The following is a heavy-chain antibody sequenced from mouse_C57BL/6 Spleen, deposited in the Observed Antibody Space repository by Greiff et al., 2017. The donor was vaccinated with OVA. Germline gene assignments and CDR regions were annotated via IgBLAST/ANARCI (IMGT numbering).Heavy chain of an antibody. CDR1: GFTFSSYA. V-gene: IGHV5-9-1*02. CDR2: ISSGGDYI. D-gene: IGHD2-5*01. J-gene: IGHJ2*01. Sequence: EVMLVESGEGLVKPGGSLKLSCAASGFTFSSYAMSWVRQTPEKRLEWVAYISSGGDYIYYADTVKGRFTISRDNARNTLYLQMSSLKSEDTAMYYCTREEIYSTYFDYWGQGTTLTVSS. CDR3: TREEIYSTYFDY.